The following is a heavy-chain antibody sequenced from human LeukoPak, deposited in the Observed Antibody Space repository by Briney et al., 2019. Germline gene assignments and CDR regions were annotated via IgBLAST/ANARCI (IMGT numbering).Heavy chain of an antibody. D-gene: IGHD3-22*01. CDR1: GYTLTELS. CDR2: FDPEDGET. Sequence: ASVKVSCKVSGYTLTELSMHWVRQAPGKGLEWMGGFDPEDGETIYAQKFRGRVTMTEDTSTDTAYMELSSLRSEDTAVYYCARGGYYDSSGQPYYFDYWGQGTLVTVSS. V-gene: IGHV1-24*01. J-gene: IGHJ4*02. CDR3: ARGGYYDSSGQPYYFDY.